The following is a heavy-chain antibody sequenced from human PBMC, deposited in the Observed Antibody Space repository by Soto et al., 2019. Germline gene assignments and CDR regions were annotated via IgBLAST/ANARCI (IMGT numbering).Heavy chain of an antibody. CDR2: IYHSGST. Sequence: SETLSLTCAVSGGSISSSNWWSWVRQPPGKGLEWIGEIYHSGSTYYNPSLKSRVTISVDRSKNQFSLKLSSVTAADTAVYYCARRLYYDSSGYLYYSDSWGQGTLVTSPQ. CDR1: GGSISSSNW. V-gene: IGHV4-4*02. J-gene: IGHJ4*02. D-gene: IGHD3-22*01. CDR3: ARRLYYDSSGYLYYSDS.